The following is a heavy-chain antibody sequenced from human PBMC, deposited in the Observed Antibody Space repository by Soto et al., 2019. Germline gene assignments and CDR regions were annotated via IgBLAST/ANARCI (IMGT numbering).Heavy chain of an antibody. J-gene: IGHJ4*02. V-gene: IGHV1-69*01. CDR1: GGTFSSYA. CDR3: ASHGRSIVSSVYYYGGRDY. Sequence: QVQLVQSGAEVKKPGSSVKVSCKASGGTFSSYAISWVRQAPGQWLEWMGGIIPIFGTANYAQKFQGRVTITADESTSTAYLELSSLRSEDTAVYYCASHGRSIVSSVYYYGGRDYWRQGTLLTVSS. CDR2: IIPIFGTA. D-gene: IGHD3-22*01.